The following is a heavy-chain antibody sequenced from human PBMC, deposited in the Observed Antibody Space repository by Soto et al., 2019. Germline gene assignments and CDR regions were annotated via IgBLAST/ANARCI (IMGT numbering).Heavy chain of an antibody. CDR1: GYTFTSYG. J-gene: IGHJ6*02. CDR3: ARDYDFWSGYYPYYYYGMDV. V-gene: IGHV1-18*01. CDR2: ISAYNGNT. D-gene: IGHD3-3*01. Sequence: GASVKVSCKASGYTFTSYGISWVRQAPGQGLEWMGWISAYNGNTNYAQKLQGRVTMTTDTSTSTAYMELRSLRSDDTAVYYCARDYDFWSGYYPYYYYGMDVWGQGTTVTVSS.